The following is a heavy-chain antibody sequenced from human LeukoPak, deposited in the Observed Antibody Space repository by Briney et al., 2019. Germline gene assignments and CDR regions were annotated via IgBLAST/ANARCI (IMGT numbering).Heavy chain of an antibody. D-gene: IGHD2-15*01. Sequence: ASVKVSCXASGYTFTSYGISWVRQARGQGLEWMGWTSAYNGNTNYAQKLQGRVTMTTDTSTSTAYMELRSLRSDDTAVYYCARVQTGYCSGGSCYPTYYFDYWGQGTLVTVSS. CDR1: GYTFTSYG. CDR2: TSAYNGNT. CDR3: ARVQTGYCSGGSCYPTYYFDY. J-gene: IGHJ4*02. V-gene: IGHV1-18*01.